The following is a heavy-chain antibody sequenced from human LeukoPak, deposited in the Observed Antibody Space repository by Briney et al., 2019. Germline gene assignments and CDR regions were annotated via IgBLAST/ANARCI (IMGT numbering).Heavy chain of an antibody. CDR2: IRYKGYCDTT. Sequence: GGSLRLSCTVSGFSLGDDDWSWFRQAPGRGLEFVSFIRYKGYCDTTDYAASVRGRFTNSRDDAKSTAYLPMNSLEIEDTALYYCSRGLDVYGDSNYYFDQWGRGTQVTVSS. V-gene: IGHV3-49*03. J-gene: IGHJ4*02. D-gene: IGHD4-17*01. CDR3: SRGLDVYGDSNYYFDQ. CDR1: GFSLGDDD.